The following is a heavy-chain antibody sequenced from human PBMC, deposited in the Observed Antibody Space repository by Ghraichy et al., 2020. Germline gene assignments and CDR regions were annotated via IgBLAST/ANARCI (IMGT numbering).Heavy chain of an antibody. Sequence: SETLSLTCTVSGGSISSYYWSWIRQPPGKGLEWIGYIYYSGSTNYNPSLKSRVTISVDTSKNQFSLKLSSVTAADTAVYYCARVPPYLIGTYYYDSSGRRYYYGMDVWGQGTTVTVSS. V-gene: IGHV4-59*08. CDR2: IYYSGST. CDR3: ARVPPYLIGTYYYDSSGRRYYYGMDV. D-gene: IGHD3-22*01. J-gene: IGHJ6*02. CDR1: GGSISSYY.